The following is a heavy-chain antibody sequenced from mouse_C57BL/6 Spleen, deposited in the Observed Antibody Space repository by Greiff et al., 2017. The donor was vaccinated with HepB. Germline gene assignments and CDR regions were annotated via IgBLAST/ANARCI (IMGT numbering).Heavy chain of an antibody. Sequence: DVHLVESGGDLVKPGGSLKLSCAASGFTFSSYGMSWVRQTPDKRLEWVATISSGGSYTYYPDSVKGRFTISRDNAKNTLYLQMSSLKSEDTAMYYCARHGTTVPGYAMDYWGQGTSVTVSS. J-gene: IGHJ4*01. CDR2: ISSGGSYT. V-gene: IGHV5-6*01. CDR1: GFTFSSYG. D-gene: IGHD1-1*01. CDR3: ARHGTTVPGYAMDY.